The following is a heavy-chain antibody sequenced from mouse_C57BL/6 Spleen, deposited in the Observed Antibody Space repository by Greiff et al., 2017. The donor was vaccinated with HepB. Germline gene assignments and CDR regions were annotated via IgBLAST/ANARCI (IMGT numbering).Heavy chain of an antibody. J-gene: IGHJ3*01. D-gene: IGHD1-1*01. CDR3: ARTSDYYGSSYGFAY. V-gene: IGHV1-69*01. Sequence: QVQLQQPGAELVMPGASVKLSCKASGYTFTSYWMHWVKQRPGQGLEWIGEIEPSDSYTNYNQKFKGKSTLTVDKSSSTAYMQLSSLTSEDSAVYYCARTSDYYGSSYGFAYWGQGTLVTVSA. CDR1: GYTFTSYW. CDR2: IEPSDSYT.